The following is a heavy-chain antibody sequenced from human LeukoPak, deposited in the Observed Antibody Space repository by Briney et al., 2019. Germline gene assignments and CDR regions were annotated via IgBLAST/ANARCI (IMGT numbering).Heavy chain of an antibody. CDR1: GGSISSYY. V-gene: IGHV4-4*07. CDR2: IYTSGST. D-gene: IGHD3-9*01. CDR3: ARDVTYYDNLTGYYTAHFDY. Sequence: SRTLSLTCTVSGGSISSYYWSWIRQPAGQGLEWIGRIYTSGSTYYNPSLKSRVTMSVDTSKNECSLKLSSATAASTVVYYCARDVTYYDNLTGYYTAHFDYWGQGTLVTVSS. J-gene: IGHJ4*02.